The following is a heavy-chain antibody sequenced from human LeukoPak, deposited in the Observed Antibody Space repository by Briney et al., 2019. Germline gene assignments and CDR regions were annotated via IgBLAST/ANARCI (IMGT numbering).Heavy chain of an antibody. J-gene: IGHJ4*02. CDR1: GGSFSGYY. Sequence: SETLSLTCAVYGGSFSGYYWSWIRQPPGKGLEWIGEINHSGSTNYNPSLKSRVTISVDTSKNQFSLKLSSVTAADTAVYYCAGDPHYYDSSGYLWGQGTLVTVSS. D-gene: IGHD3-22*01. CDR3: AGDPHYYDSSGYL. V-gene: IGHV4-34*01. CDR2: INHSGST.